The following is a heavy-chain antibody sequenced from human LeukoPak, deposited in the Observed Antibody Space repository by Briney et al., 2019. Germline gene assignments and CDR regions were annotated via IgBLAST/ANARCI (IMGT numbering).Heavy chain of an antibody. CDR2: INPSGGST. Sequence: ASVKVSCKASGYTFTSYYMHWVRQAPGQGLEWMGIINPSGGSTSYAQKSQGRVTMTRDTSTSTVYMELSSLRSEDTAVYYCARDGSLYSGNYYFDYWGQGTLVTVSS. V-gene: IGHV1-46*01. D-gene: IGHD1-26*01. CDR1: GYTFTSYY. CDR3: ARDGSLYSGNYYFDY. J-gene: IGHJ4*02.